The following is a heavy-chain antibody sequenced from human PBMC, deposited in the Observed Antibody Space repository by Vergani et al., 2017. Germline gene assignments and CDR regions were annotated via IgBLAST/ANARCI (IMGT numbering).Heavy chain of an antibody. CDR1: GFTFSSYA. CDR3: ATKSCGTPGCQIGYFRE. V-gene: IGHV3-30*04. D-gene: IGHD1-1*01. J-gene: IGHJ1*01. Sequence: QVQLVESGGGVVQPGRSLRLSCAASGFTFSSYAMHWVRQAPGKGLEWVAVISYDGTQKYYADSVKGRFTISRDNSKSTLYLLMNSLRTEDTAVYYCATKSCGTPGCQIGYFREWGQGTLVTVSS. CDR2: ISYDGTQK.